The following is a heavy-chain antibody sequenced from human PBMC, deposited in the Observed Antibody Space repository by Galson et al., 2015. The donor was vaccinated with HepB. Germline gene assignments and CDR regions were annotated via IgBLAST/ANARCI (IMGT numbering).Heavy chain of an antibody. CDR1: GFTFSSYA. CDR2: ISYDGSNK. Sequence: SLRLSCAASGFTFSSYAMHWVRQAPGKGLEWVAVISYDGSNKYYADSVKGRFTISRDNSKNTLYLQMNSLRAEDTAVYYCARDGDTAMVRGSRPDAFDIWGQGTMVTVSS. D-gene: IGHD5-18*01. CDR3: ARDGDTAMVRGSRPDAFDI. J-gene: IGHJ3*02. V-gene: IGHV3-30*04.